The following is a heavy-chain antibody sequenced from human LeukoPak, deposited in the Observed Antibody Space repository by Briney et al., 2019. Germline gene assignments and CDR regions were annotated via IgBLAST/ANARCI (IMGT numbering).Heavy chain of an antibody. CDR2: IYYSGST. Sequence: PSETLSLTCTVSGGSVSSGSYYWSWIRQPPGKGLEWIGYIYYSGSTNYNSSLKSRVTMSVDTSKNQFSLKLSSVTAADTAVYYCARDTRSYDSSGYYFFDFWGQGTLVTVSS. D-gene: IGHD3-22*01. CDR1: GGSVSSGSYY. V-gene: IGHV4-61*01. J-gene: IGHJ4*02. CDR3: ARDTRSYDSSGYYFFDF.